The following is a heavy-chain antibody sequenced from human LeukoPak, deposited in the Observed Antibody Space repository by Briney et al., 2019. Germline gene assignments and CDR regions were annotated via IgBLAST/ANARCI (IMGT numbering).Heavy chain of an antibody. J-gene: IGHJ4*02. CDR3: VAGTTY. CDR2: IKQDGSQK. V-gene: IGHV3-7*05. Sequence: GGSLRLSCAASGFTFSNFWMTWVHQAPGKGLEWVAIIKQDGSQKYYVDSVKGRFTISRDNARNSLYLQMNSLRAEDTAVYWAVAGTTYWGQGTLVTVSS. D-gene: IGHD6-19*01. CDR1: GFTFSNFW.